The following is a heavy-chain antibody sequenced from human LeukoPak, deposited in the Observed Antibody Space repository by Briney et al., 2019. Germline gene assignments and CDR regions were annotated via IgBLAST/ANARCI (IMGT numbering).Heavy chain of an antibody. V-gene: IGHV4-38-2*02. Sequence: SETLSLPCSVSGNSFRRWHYWGWIGQTPGTGLERFGCIYLSGTAYYNPSLKSRVTISVDTSKNQFSLKLSSVTAADTAVYFCARIFILSGFSSYFDHWGQGTLVTVSS. CDR2: IYLSGTA. CDR1: GNSFRRWHY. D-gene: IGHD3-9*01. CDR3: ARIFILSGFSSYFDH. J-gene: IGHJ4*02.